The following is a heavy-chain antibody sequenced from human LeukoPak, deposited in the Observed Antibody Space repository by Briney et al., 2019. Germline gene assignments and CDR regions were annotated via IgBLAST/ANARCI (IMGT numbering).Heavy chain of an antibody. CDR3: ARDGRAWYY. J-gene: IGHJ4*02. Sequence: GGSLRLSCAASGFTFSSYWMSWVRQAPGKGLEWVANIKQDGRETYYADSVKGRFTISRDNAKNSLYLQMNSLRAKDTAVYYCARDGRAWYYWGQGTLVTVSS. CDR2: IKQDGRET. D-gene: IGHD1-14*01. CDR1: GFTFSSYW. V-gene: IGHV3-7*01.